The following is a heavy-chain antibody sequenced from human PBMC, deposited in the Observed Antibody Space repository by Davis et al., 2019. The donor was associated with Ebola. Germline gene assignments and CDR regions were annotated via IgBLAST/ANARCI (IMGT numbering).Heavy chain of an antibody. CDR1: GFTFSNYY. D-gene: IGHD3-16*01. CDR2: ISSSGSIT. Sequence: PGGSLRLSCAASGFTFSNYYMSWIRQAPGKGLEWDSYISSSGSITYHADSVKGRSTISRDNAKNSLHLQMNSLRAEDTAVYYCARAAPDYGNPNLVGGSDYWGQGTLVTVSS. CDR3: ARAAPDYGNPNLVGGSDY. J-gene: IGHJ4*02. V-gene: IGHV3-11*01.